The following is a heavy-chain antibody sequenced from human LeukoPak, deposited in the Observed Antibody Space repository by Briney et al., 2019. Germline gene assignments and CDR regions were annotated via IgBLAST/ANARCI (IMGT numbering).Heavy chain of an antibody. CDR2: INHSGST. V-gene: IGHV4-34*01. CDR3: ARVSPRYYFDC. CDR1: GGSFSGYY. Sequence: SETLSLTCAVYGGSFSGYYWSWIRQPPGKGLEWIGEINHSGSTNYNPSLKSRVTISVDTSKNQFSLKLSSVTAADTAVYYCARVSPRYYFDCWGQGTLVTVSS. J-gene: IGHJ4*02.